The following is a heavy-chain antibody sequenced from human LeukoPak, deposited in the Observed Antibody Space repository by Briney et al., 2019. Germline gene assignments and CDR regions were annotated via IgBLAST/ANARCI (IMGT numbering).Heavy chain of an antibody. CDR2: ISYDGTKT. D-gene: IGHD5-12*01. J-gene: IGHJ4*02. V-gene: IGHV3-30-3*01. CDR3: ARDLEREARGYGPFDY. CDR1: GFTFSSYP. Sequence: GRSLRLSCAASGFTFSSYPMHCVRQAPGMGLEWVTVISYDGTKTYYADSVKGRFTIARDNSKNTLDLQMNSLRTDDTAVYYCARDLEREARGYGPFDYRGQGAPVTISS.